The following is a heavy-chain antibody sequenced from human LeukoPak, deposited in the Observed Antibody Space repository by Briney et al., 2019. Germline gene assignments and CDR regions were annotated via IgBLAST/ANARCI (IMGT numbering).Heavy chain of an antibody. CDR3: ARAPWVRGVIIAFDY. CDR2: ISAYNGNT. V-gene: IGHV1-18*04. D-gene: IGHD3-10*01. Sequence: EASVKVSCKASGYTFTSYGISWVRQAPGQGLEWMGWISAYNGNTNYAQKLQGRVTMTTDTSMSTAYMELRSLRSDDTAVYYCARAPWVRGVIIAFDYWGQGTLVTVSS. CDR1: GYTFTSYG. J-gene: IGHJ4*02.